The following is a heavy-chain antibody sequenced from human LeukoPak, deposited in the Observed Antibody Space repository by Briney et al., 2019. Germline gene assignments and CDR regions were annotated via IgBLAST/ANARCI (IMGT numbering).Heavy chain of an antibody. CDR1: GFTFSSYG. CDR2: ISSSSSYI. Sequence: KTGGSLRLSCAASGFTFSSYGMHWVRQAPGKGLEWVSSISSSSSYIYYADSVKGRFTISRDNAKNSLYLQMNSLRAEDTAVYYCARDDYGSGSYYQDYWGQGTLVTVSS. D-gene: IGHD3-10*01. V-gene: IGHV3-21*01. CDR3: ARDDYGSGSYYQDY. J-gene: IGHJ4*02.